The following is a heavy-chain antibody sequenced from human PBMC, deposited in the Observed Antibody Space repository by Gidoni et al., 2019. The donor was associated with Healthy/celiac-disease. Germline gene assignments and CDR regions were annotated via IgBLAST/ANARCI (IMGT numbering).Heavy chain of an antibody. Sequence: EVQLVESGGGLVQPGRSLSHSCAASGFTFDDYAMHWVRQAPGKGLEWVSGISWNSGSIGYADSVKGRFTISRDNAKNSLYLQMNSLRAEDTALYYCAKGSRYSGYDYLDYWGQGTLVTVSS. V-gene: IGHV3-9*01. J-gene: IGHJ4*02. CDR3: AKGSRYSGYDYLDY. CDR2: ISWNSGSI. D-gene: IGHD5-12*01. CDR1: GFTFDDYA.